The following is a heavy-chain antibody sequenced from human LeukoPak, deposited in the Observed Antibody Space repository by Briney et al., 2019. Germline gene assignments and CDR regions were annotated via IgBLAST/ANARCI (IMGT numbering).Heavy chain of an antibody. CDR2: ISAYNGNT. V-gene: IGHV1-18*01. Sequence: ASVKVSCKASGYTFTSYGISWVRQAPGQGLEWMGWISAYNGNTNYAQKLQGRVTMTTDTSTSTAYMELRSLRSDDTAVYYCAIDYYGSGSYYNGNWFDPWGQGTLVTVSS. D-gene: IGHD3-10*01. CDR1: GYTFTSYG. CDR3: AIDYYGSGSYYNGNWFDP. J-gene: IGHJ5*02.